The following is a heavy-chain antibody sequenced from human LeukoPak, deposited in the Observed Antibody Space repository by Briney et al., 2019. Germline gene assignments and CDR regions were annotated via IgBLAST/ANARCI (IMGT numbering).Heavy chain of an antibody. J-gene: IGHJ4*02. CDR3: TKDQDFRLGSMDH. V-gene: IGHV1-69*01. Sequence: GASVKVSCKASGGTFSSYAISWVRQAPGQGLEWMGGIIPIFGTANYAQKFQGRVTITADESTSTAYMELSSLRSEDTAVYYCTKDQDFRLGSMDHWGQGTLVTVSS. D-gene: IGHD7-27*01. CDR2: IIPIFGTA. CDR1: GGTFSSYA.